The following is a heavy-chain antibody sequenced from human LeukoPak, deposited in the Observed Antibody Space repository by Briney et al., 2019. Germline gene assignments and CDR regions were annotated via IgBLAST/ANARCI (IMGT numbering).Heavy chain of an antibody. D-gene: IGHD3-10*01. J-gene: IGHJ6*03. Sequence: SETLSLTCTVSGGSISSSSYYWGWIRQPPGKGLEWIGNIYYSGSTPYNPSLKSRVTISVDTSKNQFSLKSTSVTAADTAVYYCARHVRITLIRGARGYYHYYMDVWGKGTTVTVSS. CDR2: IYYSGST. CDR3: ARHVRITLIRGARGYYHYYMDV. V-gene: IGHV4-39*01. CDR1: GGSISSSSYY.